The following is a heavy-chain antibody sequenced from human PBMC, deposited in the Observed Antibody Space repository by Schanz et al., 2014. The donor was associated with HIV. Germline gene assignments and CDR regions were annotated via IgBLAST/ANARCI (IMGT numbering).Heavy chain of an antibody. V-gene: IGHV3-23*04. CDR1: TFTFNNYD. CDR3: AKGDSTSHFGRNFEI. CDR2: DSRSGANT. J-gene: IGHJ3*02. Sequence: VQLVESGGGVVQPGGSLRLSCAASTFTFNNYDMGWVRQAPGKGLEWLAGDSRSGANTYYADSVKGRFTISRDDSKNTMYLQMNSLRAEDTALYYCAKGDSTSHFGRNFEIWGQGTMVTVSS. D-gene: IGHD2-2*01.